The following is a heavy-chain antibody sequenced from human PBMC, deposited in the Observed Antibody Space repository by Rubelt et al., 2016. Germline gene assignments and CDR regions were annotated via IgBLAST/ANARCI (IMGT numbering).Heavy chain of an antibody. CDR1: GGSFSGYY. CDR2: INHSGST. Sequence: QVQLQQWGAGLLKPSETLSLTCAVYGGSFSGYYWSWIRQPPGKGLEWIGEINHSGSTNYNPSLKGRVPISVDTSKNQVSRKLSSVTAADTAVYYCARVRNDSSGYPGYWGQGTLVTVSS. V-gene: IGHV4-34*01. J-gene: IGHJ4*02. CDR3: ARVRNDSSGYPGY. D-gene: IGHD3-22*01.